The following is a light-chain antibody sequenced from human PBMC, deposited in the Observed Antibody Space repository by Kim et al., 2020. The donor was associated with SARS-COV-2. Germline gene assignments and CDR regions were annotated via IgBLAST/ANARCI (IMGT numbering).Light chain of an antibody. V-gene: IGKV1-5*03. J-gene: IGKJ1*01. Sequence: DIQMTQSPSTLSASVGNTVTITCRASQNINAKLGWYQQNPGKAPKLLIYYASNLERGVPSRFGGSGSGTEFTLTISGLQPDDFATYYCQQHYVYSRTFGQGTKVDIK. CDR3: QQHYVYSRT. CDR1: QNINAK. CDR2: YAS.